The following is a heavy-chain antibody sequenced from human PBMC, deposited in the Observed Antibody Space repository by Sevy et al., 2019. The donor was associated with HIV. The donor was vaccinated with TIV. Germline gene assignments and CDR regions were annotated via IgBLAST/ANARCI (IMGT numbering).Heavy chain of an antibody. CDR1: GFTFSSYA. CDR2: ISSNGGST. CDR3: ARGAPSSGWYGGFEI. J-gene: IGHJ3*02. D-gene: IGHD6-19*01. Sequence: GGSLRLSCAASGFTFSSYAMHWVRQAPGKGLEYVSAISSNGGSTYYANSVKGRFTISRDNSKNTLYLQMGSLRAEDMAVYYSARGAPSSGWYGGFEIWGQGTMVTLSS. V-gene: IGHV3-64*01.